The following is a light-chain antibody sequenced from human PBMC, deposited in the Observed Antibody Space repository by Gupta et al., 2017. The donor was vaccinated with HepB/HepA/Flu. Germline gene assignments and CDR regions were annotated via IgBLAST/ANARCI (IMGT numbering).Light chain of an antibody. Sequence: EIVMTQSAATLSVSPGERATLSCRASQSVSRKLAWYQQRPGQAPRLLIYDVSTRATDIPGRFTGSGSGTEFTLTISSLQSEDSAVYYCQQYISWPPITFGQGTRLEI. CDR2: DVS. CDR3: QQYISWPPIT. CDR1: QSVSRK. V-gene: IGKV3-15*01. J-gene: IGKJ5*01.